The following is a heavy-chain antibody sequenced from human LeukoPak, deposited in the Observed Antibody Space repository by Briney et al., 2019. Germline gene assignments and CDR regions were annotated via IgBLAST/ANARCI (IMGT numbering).Heavy chain of an antibody. J-gene: IGHJ4*02. CDR2: IYTSGST. D-gene: IGHD2-2*01. V-gene: IGHV4-4*07. CDR1: GGSISSYY. Sequence: SETLSLTCTVSGGSISSYYWSWIRQPAGKGLEWIGRIYTSGSTNYNPSLKSRVTMSVDTSKNQFSLKLSSVTAADTAVYYCARDLWQCSSTSCYGDFDYWGQGTLVTVSS. CDR3: ARDLWQCSSTSCYGDFDY.